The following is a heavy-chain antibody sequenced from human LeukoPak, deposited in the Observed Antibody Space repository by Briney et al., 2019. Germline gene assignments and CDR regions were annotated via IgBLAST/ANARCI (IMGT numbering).Heavy chain of an antibody. J-gene: IGHJ2*01. CDR2: IYHSGST. V-gene: IGHV4-38-2*02. Sequence: SETLSLTCTVSGYSISSGYYWGWIRQPPGKGLEWIGSIYHSGSTYYNPSLKSRVTISVDTSKNQFSLKLSSVTAADTAVYYCASPTYYYDSSGYHRWNFDLWGRGTLVTVSS. CDR1: GYSISSGYY. D-gene: IGHD3-22*01. CDR3: ASPTYYYDSSGYHRWNFDL.